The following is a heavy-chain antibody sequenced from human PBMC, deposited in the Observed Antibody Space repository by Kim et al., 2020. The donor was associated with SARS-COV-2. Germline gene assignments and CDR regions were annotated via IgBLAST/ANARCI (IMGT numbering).Heavy chain of an antibody. V-gene: IGHV4-31*03. CDR3: ARVLGAITIFGVVIVNWFDL. J-gene: IGHJ5*02. CDR1: GGSISSGGYY. Sequence: SETLSLTCTVSGGSISSGGYYWSWIRQHPGKGPEWIGYIYYSGSTYYNPSLKSRVTISVDTSKNQFSLKLSPVTAADTAVFYCARVLGAITIFGVVIVNWFDLWGQGTLVTVSS. CDR2: IYYSGST. D-gene: IGHD3-3*01.